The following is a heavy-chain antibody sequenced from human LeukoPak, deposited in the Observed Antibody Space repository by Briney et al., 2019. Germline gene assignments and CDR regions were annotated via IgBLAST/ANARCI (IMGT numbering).Heavy chain of an antibody. D-gene: IGHD1-26*01. V-gene: IGHV1-2*02. CDR2: INPNSGGT. Sequence: ASVKVSCKASGHTFTGYYMHWVRQAPGQGLEWMGWINPNSGGTNYAQKFQGRVTMTRDTSISTAYMELSRLRSDDTAVYYCARDSGRREWELLYYFDYWGQGTLVTVSS. CDR1: GHTFTGYY. J-gene: IGHJ4*02. CDR3: ARDSGRREWELLYYFDY.